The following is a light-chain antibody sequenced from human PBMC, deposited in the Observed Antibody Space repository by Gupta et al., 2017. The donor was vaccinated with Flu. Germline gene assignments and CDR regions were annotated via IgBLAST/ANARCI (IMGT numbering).Light chain of an antibody. CDR3: QVWDSTNYV. CDR1: NIGSKN. V-gene: IGLV3-9*01. J-gene: IGLJ1*01. CDR2: RDS. Sequence: SYELTQPLSVSVALGQTARITCGGNNIGSKNVHWYQQKPGQAPVLVTYRDSNRPSGIPERFSGSNSGNTATLTISRAQAGDEADYYCQVWDSTNYVFGTGTKVTVL.